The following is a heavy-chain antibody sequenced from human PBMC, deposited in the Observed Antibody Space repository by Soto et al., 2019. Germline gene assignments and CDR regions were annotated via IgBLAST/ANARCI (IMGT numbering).Heavy chain of an antibody. V-gene: IGHV3-30*18. J-gene: IGHJ4*02. CDR3: AKDPGARGDHY. CDR1: GFTFSSYG. Sequence: GGSLRLSCAASGFTFSSYGMHWVRQAPGKGLEWVAVISYDGSNKYYADSVKGRFTISRDNSKNTLYLQMNSLRAEDTAVYYCAKDPGARGDHYWGQGTLVTVSS. CDR2: ISYDGSNK.